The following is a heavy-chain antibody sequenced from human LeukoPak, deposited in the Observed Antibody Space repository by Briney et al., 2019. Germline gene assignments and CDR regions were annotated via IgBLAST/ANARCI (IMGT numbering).Heavy chain of an antibody. CDR3: AKGPIGYSSSWYYFDY. Sequence: GSPRLSCAASGFTFDDYAMHWVRQAPGKGLEWVSLISWDGGSTYYADSVKGRFTISRDNSKNSLYLQMNSLRAEDTALYYCAKGPIGYSSSWYYFDYWGQGTLVTVSS. CDR1: GFTFDDYA. J-gene: IGHJ4*02. V-gene: IGHV3-43D*03. CDR2: ISWDGGST. D-gene: IGHD6-13*01.